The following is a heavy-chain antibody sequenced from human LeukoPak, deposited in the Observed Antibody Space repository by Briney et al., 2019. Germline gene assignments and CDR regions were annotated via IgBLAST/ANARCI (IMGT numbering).Heavy chain of an antibody. CDR2: IIPIFGTA. CDR1: GGTFSSYA. V-gene: IGHV1-69*05. J-gene: IGHJ4*02. CDR3: ARSPYDILTGYYNRYFDY. D-gene: IGHD3-9*01. Sequence: GASVKVSCKASGGTFSSYAISWVRQAPGQGLEWMGEIIPIFGTANYAQKFQGRVTITTDESTSTAYMELSSLRSEDTAVYYCARSPYDILTGYYNRYFDYWGQGTLVTVSS.